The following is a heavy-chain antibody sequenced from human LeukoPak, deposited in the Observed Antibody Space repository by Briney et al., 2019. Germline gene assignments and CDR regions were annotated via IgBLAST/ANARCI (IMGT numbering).Heavy chain of an antibody. J-gene: IGHJ4*02. V-gene: IGHV4-30-4*01. CDR2: IYYSGST. D-gene: IGHD5-18*01. CDR1: SVSISSGDYY. Sequence: SETMSLTCTVSSVSISSGDYYWSWIRQPPGKGLECIGYIYYSGSTYYNPSLKSRVTISVDTSKNQFSLKLTSVTAAATAVYYCARWVGGYSHGYDYWGQGTLVTVSS. CDR3: ARWVGGYSHGYDY.